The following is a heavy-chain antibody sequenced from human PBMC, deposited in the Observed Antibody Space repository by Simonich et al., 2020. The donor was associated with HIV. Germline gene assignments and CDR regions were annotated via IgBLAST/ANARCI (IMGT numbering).Heavy chain of an antibody. CDR2: INTNTGNP. Sequence: QVQLVQSGAEVTKPGASVKVSCKASGYTFTSYAMNWVRQAPGQGLEWMCGINTNTGNPTYAQGFTGRFVFSLDTSVSTSYLQISSLKAEDTAVYYCARDGRYYGMDVWGQGTTVTVSS. V-gene: IGHV7-4-1*02. CDR3: ARDGRYYGMDV. J-gene: IGHJ6*02. CDR1: GYTFTSYA.